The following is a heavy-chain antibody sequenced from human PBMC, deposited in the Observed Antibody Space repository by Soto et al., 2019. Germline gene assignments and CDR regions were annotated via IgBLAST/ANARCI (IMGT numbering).Heavy chain of an antibody. CDR1: GGSFSGYY. D-gene: IGHD2-8*01. J-gene: IGHJ4*02. CDR2: INHSGST. CDR3: ARGNTKGAVLGPQQY. Sequence: PSETLSLTCAVYGGSFSGYYWSWIRQPPGKGLEWIGEINHSGSTNYNPSLKSRVTISVDTSKNQFSLKLSSVTAADTAVYYCARGNTKGAVLGPQQYWGQGTLVTVSS. V-gene: IGHV4-34*01.